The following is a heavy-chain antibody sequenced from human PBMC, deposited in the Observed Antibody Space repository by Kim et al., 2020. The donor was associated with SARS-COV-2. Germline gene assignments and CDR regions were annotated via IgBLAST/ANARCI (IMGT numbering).Heavy chain of an antibody. Sequence: ASVKVSCKASGYNFITYGIHWVRQAPGQRLEWMGWISVGNGNTKYSERFQGRVTITRDTSASMAYMDLSSLTSEDTAVYYCARDRKVDNYFDYWGQGTLV. V-gene: IGHV1-3*01. J-gene: IGHJ4*02. CDR3: ARDRKVDNYFDY. CDR1: GYNFITYG. CDR2: ISVGNGNT.